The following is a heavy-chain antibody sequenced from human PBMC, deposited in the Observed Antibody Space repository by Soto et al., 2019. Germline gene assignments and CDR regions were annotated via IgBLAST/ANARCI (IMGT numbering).Heavy chain of an antibody. CDR2: IIPIFGTA. J-gene: IGHJ6*03. CDR1: GGTFSSYA. V-gene: IGHV1-69*01. D-gene: IGHD3-3*01. Sequence: QVQLVQSGAEVKKPGSSVKVSCKASGGTFSSYAISWVRQAPGQGLEWMGGIIPIFGTANYAQKFQGRVTITADESTSTAYMELSSVRSEDTAVYYCARSQITIFGVVIIPYYMDVWGQGTTVTVSS. CDR3: ARSQITIFGVVIIPYYMDV.